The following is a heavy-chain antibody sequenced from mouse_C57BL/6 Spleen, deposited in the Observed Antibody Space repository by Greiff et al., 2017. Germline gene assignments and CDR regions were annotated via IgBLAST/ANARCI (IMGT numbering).Heavy chain of an antibody. CDR2: IDPETGGT. V-gene: IGHV1-15*01. D-gene: IGHD1-1*01. CDR3: TSRGLLRVDY. J-gene: IGHJ2*01. CDR1: GYTFTDYE. Sequence: QVQLKQSGAELVRPGASVTLSCKASGYTFTDYEMHWVKQTPVHGLEWIGAIDPETGGTAYNQKFKGKAILTADKSSSTAYMELRSLTSEDSAVYYCTSRGLLRVDYWGQGTTLTVSS.